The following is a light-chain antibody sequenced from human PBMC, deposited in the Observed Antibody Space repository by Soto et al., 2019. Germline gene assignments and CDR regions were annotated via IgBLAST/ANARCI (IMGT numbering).Light chain of an antibody. CDR1: QSVSSSY. J-gene: IGKJ4*01. CDR3: QQYGSSSLT. Sequence: EIVLTQSPGTLSLSPGERATLSCRASQSVSSSYLAWYQQKPGQAPRLLIYGASSRATGIPDRFSGSGSGTDFTLTSSILEPEDFAVYYCQQYGSSSLTFGGGTKVEIK. CDR2: GAS. V-gene: IGKV3-20*01.